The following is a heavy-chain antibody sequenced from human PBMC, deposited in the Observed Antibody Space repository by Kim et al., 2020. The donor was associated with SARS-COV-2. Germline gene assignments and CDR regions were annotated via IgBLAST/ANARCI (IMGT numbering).Heavy chain of an antibody. D-gene: IGHD6-19*01. V-gene: IGHV4-59*01. Sequence: SETLSLTCTVSGGSISSYYWSWIRQPPGKGLEWIGYIYYSGSTNYNPSLKSRVTISVDTSKNQFSLKLSSVTAADTAVYYCARSVGSGWSYYYGMDVWGQGTTVTVSS. CDR1: GGSISSYY. CDR3: ARSVGSGWSYYYGMDV. CDR2: IYYSGST. J-gene: IGHJ6*02.